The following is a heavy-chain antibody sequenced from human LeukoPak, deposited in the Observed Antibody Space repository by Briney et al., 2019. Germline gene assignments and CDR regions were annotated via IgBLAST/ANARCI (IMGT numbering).Heavy chain of an antibody. J-gene: IGHJ5*02. V-gene: IGHV1-46*01. CDR1: GYTFTGYY. CDR3: ARGMVGAQGWFDP. D-gene: IGHD1-26*01. Sequence: ASVKVSCKASGYTFTGYYMHWVRQAPGQGLEWMGIINPSGGSTSYAQKFQGRVTMTRDMSTSTVYMELSSLRSEDTAVYYCARGMVGAQGWFDPWGQGTLVTVSS. CDR2: INPSGGST.